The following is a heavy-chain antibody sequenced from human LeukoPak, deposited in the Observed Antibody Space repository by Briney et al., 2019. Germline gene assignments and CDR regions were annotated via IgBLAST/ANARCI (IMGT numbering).Heavy chain of an antibody. CDR3: ARGLPSAGYPPDY. Sequence: PGGSLRLSCTASGFTLSSYEMSWIRQAPGKGLEWVSVIYSGGGTNYADSVKGRFTISRDNSKNTLYLQMNSLRAEDTAVYYCARGLPSAGYPPDYWGQGTLVTVSS. J-gene: IGHJ4*02. D-gene: IGHD3-9*01. CDR1: GFTLSSYE. V-gene: IGHV3-53*01. CDR2: IYSGGGT.